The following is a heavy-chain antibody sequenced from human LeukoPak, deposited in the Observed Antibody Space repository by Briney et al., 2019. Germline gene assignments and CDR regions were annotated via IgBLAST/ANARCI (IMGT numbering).Heavy chain of an antibody. Sequence: GGSLRLSCAASRFTFSSNSMNWVRQAPGKGLEWVSSISISGSYTYNADFVKGRFTFSRNNAKNSLYLQINSLRAEEPTGYNFAVVGCLVDPDYYYYYMDVWGKGTSVTVSS. J-gene: IGHJ6*03. CDR2: ISISGSYT. CDR3: AVVGCLVDPDYYYYYMDV. D-gene: IGHD1-26*01. V-gene: IGHV3-21*01. CDR1: RFTFSSNS.